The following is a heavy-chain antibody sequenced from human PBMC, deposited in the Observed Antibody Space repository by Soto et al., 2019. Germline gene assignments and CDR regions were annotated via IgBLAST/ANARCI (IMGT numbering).Heavy chain of an antibody. J-gene: IGHJ6*02. CDR1: GFTFSSYW. Sequence: SGGSLRLSCAASGFTFSSYWMSWVRQAPGKGLEWVANIKQDGSEKYYVDSVKGRFTISRDNAKNSLYLQMNSLRAEDTAVYYCARIDILTGYYFHYYYGMDVWGQGTTVTVSS. CDR3: ARIDILTGYYFHYYYGMDV. CDR2: IKQDGSEK. V-gene: IGHV3-7*01. D-gene: IGHD3-9*01.